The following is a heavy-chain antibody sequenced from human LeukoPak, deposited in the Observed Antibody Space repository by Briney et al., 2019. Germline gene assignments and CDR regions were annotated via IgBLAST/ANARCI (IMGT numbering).Heavy chain of an antibody. Sequence: ASVKVSCKASGGTFSSYAISWVRQAPGQGLEWMGGIIPIFGTANYAQKFQGRVTITADESTSTAYMELSSLRSEDTAVYYCARGTKTRTYYDILTGYQDAFDIWGQGTMVTVPS. CDR2: IIPIFGTA. CDR1: GGTFSSYA. D-gene: IGHD3-9*01. J-gene: IGHJ3*02. V-gene: IGHV1-69*13. CDR3: ARGTKTRTYYDILTGYQDAFDI.